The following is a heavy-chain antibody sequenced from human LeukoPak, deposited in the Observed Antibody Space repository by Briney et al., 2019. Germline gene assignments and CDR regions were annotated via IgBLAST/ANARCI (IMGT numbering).Heavy chain of an antibody. J-gene: IGHJ3*02. CDR3: ARDPMIVNSPNAFDI. Sequence: GGSLRLSCAASGFTFSSYSMNWVRQAPGKGLEWVSSISSSSSYIYYADSVKGRFTISRDNAKNSLYLQMNSLRAEDTAVYYCARDPMIVNSPNAFDIWGQGTMVTVSS. CDR2: ISSSSSYI. V-gene: IGHV3-21*01. D-gene: IGHD3-22*01. CDR1: GFTFSSYS.